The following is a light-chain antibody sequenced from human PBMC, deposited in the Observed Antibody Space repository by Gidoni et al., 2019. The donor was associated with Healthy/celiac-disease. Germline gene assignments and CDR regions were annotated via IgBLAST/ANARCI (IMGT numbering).Light chain of an antibody. CDR3: QQYYSTPPWT. J-gene: IGKJ1*01. Sequence: DIVMTQSPDSLAVSLGESATINCKSSQSVLYSSNNKTYLAWYQQKPGQPPKLLIYWASTRECGVTDRLSGSGSGTDFTLTISSLQAEDVAVYYCQQYYSTPPWTFGQGTKVEIK. CDR2: WAS. V-gene: IGKV4-1*01. CDR1: QSVLYSSNNKTY.